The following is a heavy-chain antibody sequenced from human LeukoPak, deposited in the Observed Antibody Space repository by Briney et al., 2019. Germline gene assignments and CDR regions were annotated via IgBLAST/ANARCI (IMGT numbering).Heavy chain of an antibody. CDR2: IYYSGST. D-gene: IGHD6-13*01. CDR3: ARRGLATPGTVFHY. CDR1: GGSISSSSYS. J-gene: IGHJ4*02. Sequence: SETLSLTCTVSGGSISSSSYSWGWIRQPPGKRLEWIGSIYYSGSTHYNPSLKSRVTISVDTSKNQFSLKLSSVTAADTAVYYCARRGLATPGTVFHYWGQGALVTVSS. V-gene: IGHV4-39*01.